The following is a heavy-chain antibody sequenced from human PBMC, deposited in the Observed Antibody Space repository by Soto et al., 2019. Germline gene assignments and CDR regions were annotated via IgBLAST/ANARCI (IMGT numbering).Heavy chain of an antibody. D-gene: IGHD2-2*01. CDR1: GFTFSSYS. CDR2: IRSSSSYI. J-gene: IGHJ4*02. CDR3: ASDFLIQGCNSTSCSVSFDY. Sequence: GGSLRLSCAASGFTFSSYSMNWVHQAPGKGLEWVSSIRSSSSYIYYADSVKGRFNLSRDNAKNSLYLQMSSLRAEDTAVYYCASDFLIQGCNSTSCSVSFDYWGPGTLGTRSS. V-gene: IGHV3-21*01.